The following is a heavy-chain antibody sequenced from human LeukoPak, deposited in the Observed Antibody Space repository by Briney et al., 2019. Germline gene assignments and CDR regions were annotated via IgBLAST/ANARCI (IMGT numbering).Heavy chain of an antibody. V-gene: IGHV4-4*07. Sequence: PSETLSLTCTVSGGSISSYYWSWIRQPAGKGPEWIGRIYTSGSTNYDPSLKSRVTMSVDTSKNQFSLKLSSVTAADTAVYYCARVRYYGSGSYLCDYWGQGTLVTVSS. D-gene: IGHD3-10*01. CDR2: IYTSGST. J-gene: IGHJ4*02. CDR3: ARVRYYGSGSYLCDY. CDR1: GGSISSYY.